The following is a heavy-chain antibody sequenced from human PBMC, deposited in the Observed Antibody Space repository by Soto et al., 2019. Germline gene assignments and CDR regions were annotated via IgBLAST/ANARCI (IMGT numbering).Heavy chain of an antibody. Sequence: PSETLSLTCAVYGGSFSGYYWSWIRQPPGKGLEWIGEINHSGSTNYNPSLKSRVTISVDTSKNQFSPKLSSVTAADTAVYYCARDVGKYYYGSGSPYYGMDVWGQGTTVTVSS. CDR3: ARDVGKYYYGSGSPYYGMDV. CDR1: GGSFSGYY. CDR2: INHSGST. J-gene: IGHJ6*02. V-gene: IGHV4-34*01. D-gene: IGHD3-10*01.